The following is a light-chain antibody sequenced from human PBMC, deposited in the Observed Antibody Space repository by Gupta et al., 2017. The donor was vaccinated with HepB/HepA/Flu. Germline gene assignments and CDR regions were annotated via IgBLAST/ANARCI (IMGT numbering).Light chain of an antibody. CDR3: QQSCIWPWT. V-gene: IGKV1-39*01. Sequence: RLTQSPSSLSAFVGDRVTFSCRASQTINTCLNWYQEKAGRAPRLVMYSASSLPSGVPSRFSGSGSRTDFTLTISSLEAEDFATYYCQQSCIWPWTFGEGTKVEIK. CDR2: SAS. CDR1: QTINTC. J-gene: IGKJ1*01.